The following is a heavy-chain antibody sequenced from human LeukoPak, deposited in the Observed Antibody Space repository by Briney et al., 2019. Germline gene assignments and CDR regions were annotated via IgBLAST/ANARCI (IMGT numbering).Heavy chain of an antibody. CDR2: ITSSGTNI. CDR1: GFTFSDYY. J-gene: IGHJ4*02. Sequence: GGSLRLSCAASGFTFSDYYMSWIRQAPGKGLEWVSYITSSGTNIYYADSVKGRFTISRDNAKNTLYLQMNSLRAEDTAVYYCARGPTYYYDSSGYPDYWGQGTLVTVSS. V-gene: IGHV3-11*01. CDR3: ARGPTYYYDSSGYPDY. D-gene: IGHD3-22*01.